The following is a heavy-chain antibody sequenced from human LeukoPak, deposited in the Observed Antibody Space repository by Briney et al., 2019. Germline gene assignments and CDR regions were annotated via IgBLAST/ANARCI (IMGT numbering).Heavy chain of an antibody. CDR1: GFTFSSYS. CDR2: ISSSSSTI. J-gene: IGHJ3*02. Sequence: GGSQRLSCAASGFTFSSYSMNWVRQAPGKGLEWVSYISSSSSTIYYADSVKGRFTISRDNAKNSLYLQMNSLRAEDMALYYCAKAREVGATTDAFDIWGQGTMVTVSS. CDR3: AKAREVGATTDAFDI. V-gene: IGHV3-48*01. D-gene: IGHD1-26*01.